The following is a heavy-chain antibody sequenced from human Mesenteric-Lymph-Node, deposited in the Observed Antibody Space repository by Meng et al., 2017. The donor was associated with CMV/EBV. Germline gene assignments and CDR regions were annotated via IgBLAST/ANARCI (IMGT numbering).Heavy chain of an antibody. V-gene: IGHV4-39*07. Sequence: GSLRLSCTVSGGSISSSSYYWGWIRQPPGKGLEWIGSIYYSGSTYYNPSLKSRVTMSVDTSKNQISLKLSSVTAADTAVYYCARSGVVTRYYYYGMDVWGQGTTVTVSS. J-gene: IGHJ6*02. CDR2: IYYSGST. CDR1: GGSISSSSYY. CDR3: ARSGVVTRYYYYGMDV. D-gene: IGHD3-3*01.